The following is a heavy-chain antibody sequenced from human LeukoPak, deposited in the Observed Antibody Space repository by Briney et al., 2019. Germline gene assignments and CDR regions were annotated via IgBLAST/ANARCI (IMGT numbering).Heavy chain of an antibody. CDR2: ISWNSGSI. D-gene: IGHD3-3*01. J-gene: IGHJ4*02. CDR1: GFTFDDYA. Sequence: GRSLRLSCAASGFTFDDYAMHWVRQAPGKGLEWVSGISWNSGSIGYADSVKGRFTISRDNAKNSLYLQMNSLRAEDTALYYCAKDIEPYYDFWSGHGDRGQGTLVTVSS. V-gene: IGHV3-9*01. CDR3: AKDIEPYYDFWSGHGD.